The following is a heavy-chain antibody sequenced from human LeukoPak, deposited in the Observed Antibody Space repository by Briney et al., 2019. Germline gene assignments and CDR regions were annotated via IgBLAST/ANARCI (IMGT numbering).Heavy chain of an antibody. CDR1: GFTFSSYA. J-gene: IGHJ4*02. D-gene: IGHD3-22*01. Sequence: GGSLRLSCAASGFTFSSYAMSWVRQAPGKGLEWVSAISGSGGSTYYADSVKGRFTISRDNSKNTLYLQTNSLRAEDTAVYYCAKDSIPYYYDSSGYSPFDYWGQGTLVTVSS. CDR2: ISGSGGST. CDR3: AKDSIPYYYDSSGYSPFDY. V-gene: IGHV3-23*01.